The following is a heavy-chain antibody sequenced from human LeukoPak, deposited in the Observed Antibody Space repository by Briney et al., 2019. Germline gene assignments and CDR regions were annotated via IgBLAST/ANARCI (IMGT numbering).Heavy chain of an antibody. CDR1: GFTFSTSE. Sequence: GGSLRLSCAAPGFTFSTSEMNWGCQGPGKGRGWGSYISVSGGTIKYADSVKGRFTITRDNAKNSLYLQLNSLRAEDTAVYYCARGDGGYYYGMDVWGQGTTVTVSS. V-gene: IGHV3-48*03. J-gene: IGHJ6*02. D-gene: IGHD3-3*01. CDR2: ISVSGGTI. CDR3: ARGDGGYYYGMDV.